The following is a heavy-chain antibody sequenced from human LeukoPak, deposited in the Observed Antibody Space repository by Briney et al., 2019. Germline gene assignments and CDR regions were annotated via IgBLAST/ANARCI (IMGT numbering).Heavy chain of an antibody. CDR3: ARADCSSSTCYLRRSWFDP. CDR1: GFTLSNYD. J-gene: IGHJ5*02. CDR2: IRTSSRYI. D-gene: IGHD2-2*01. Sequence: PGGSLRLSCAASGFTLSNYDMNWVRQAPGKGLEWVSSIRTSSRYIYYKDSVRGRFTISRDDAKTSLYLEMNSLRAEATAVYYCARADCSSSTCYLRRSWFDPWGQGTLVTVSS. V-gene: IGHV3-21*01.